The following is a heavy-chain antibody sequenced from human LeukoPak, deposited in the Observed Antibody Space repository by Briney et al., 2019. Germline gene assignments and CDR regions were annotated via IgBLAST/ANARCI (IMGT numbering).Heavy chain of an antibody. V-gene: IGHV3-7*01. J-gene: IGHJ4*02. CDR1: GFTFSNYW. D-gene: IGHD6-19*01. CDR3: VKERAGSSGHIDY. Sequence: GGSLRLSCAGSGFTFSNYWLSWVRQAPGKGLEWVANIKEDGSEKYFVDSVKGRFTISRDNAKKSLYLQLNSLRGDDTAVYYCVKERAGSSGHIDYWGQGTLVTVSS. CDR2: IKEDGSEK.